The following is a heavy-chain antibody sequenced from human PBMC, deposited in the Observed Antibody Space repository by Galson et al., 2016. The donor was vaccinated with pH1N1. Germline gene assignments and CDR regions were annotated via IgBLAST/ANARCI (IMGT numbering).Heavy chain of an antibody. D-gene: IGHD4-17*01. Sequence: QSGAEVKKPGESLKISCKASGYIFTSQWIAWVRQVPGKGLEWVGVVNPGGSTIRYSPSFQGQVTISSAKSISTAYLRWISLRASDTAMYYCARQYDFGDYRGNAFDIWGQGTVVIVSS. CDR1: GYIFTSQW. V-gene: IGHV5-51*03. CDR3: ARQYDFGDYRGNAFDI. J-gene: IGHJ3*02. CDR2: VNPGGSTI.